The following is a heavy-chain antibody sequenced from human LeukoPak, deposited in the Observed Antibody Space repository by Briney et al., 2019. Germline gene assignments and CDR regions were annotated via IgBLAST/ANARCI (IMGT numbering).Heavy chain of an antibody. D-gene: IGHD3-10*01. J-gene: IGHJ5*02. CDR2: VYYTGST. CDR3: ARDRGSGTLNNWFDP. Sequence: SETLSLTCTVSDGSLSGFYWTWIRQSPWKGLGWIGFVYYTGSTKYNPSLKSRVTISVDTSKSQFSLKLTSVTAADTAVYYCARDRGSGTLNNWFDPWGQGTLVTVSS. CDR1: DGSLSGFY. V-gene: IGHV4-59*01.